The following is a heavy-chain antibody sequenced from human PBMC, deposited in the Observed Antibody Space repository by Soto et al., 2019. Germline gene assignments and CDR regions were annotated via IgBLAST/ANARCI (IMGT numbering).Heavy chain of an antibody. CDR3: ARVIGNSWFDC. CDR2: TYYGSKWSN. CDR1: GHSSSSNSAT. J-gene: IGHJ5*01. Sequence: SQTLSLTCAIFGHSSSSNSATWDWIRRSPSIGLEGLGRTYYGSKWSNDYAVSVKGGITINPDTSNNQFSLHLNSVNPDDTAVYYCARVIGNSWFDCWGQGTLVTVSS. V-gene: IGHV6-1*01. D-gene: IGHD1-26*01.